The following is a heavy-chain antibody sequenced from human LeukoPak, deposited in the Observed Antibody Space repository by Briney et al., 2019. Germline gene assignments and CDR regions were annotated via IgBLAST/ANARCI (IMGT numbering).Heavy chain of an antibody. Sequence: ASVKVSCKVSGYTLTELSMHWVRQAPGKGLEWMGGFDPEDGETIYAQKFQGRVAMTEDTSTDTAYMELSSLRSEDTAVYYCATGLVALLRWAFDIWGQGTMVTVSS. CDR3: ATGLVALLRWAFDI. J-gene: IGHJ3*02. CDR2: FDPEDGET. V-gene: IGHV1-24*01. CDR1: GYTLTELS. D-gene: IGHD3-9*01.